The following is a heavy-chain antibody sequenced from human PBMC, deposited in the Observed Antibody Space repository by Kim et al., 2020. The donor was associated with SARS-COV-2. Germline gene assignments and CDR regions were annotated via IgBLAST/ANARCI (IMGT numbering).Heavy chain of an antibody. CDR3: ATDPYFDWLLVDF. D-gene: IGHD3-9*01. Sequence: GGSLRLSCAASTLTFSDYAMTWVRQAPGKGLEWVSSISGSGGTTYYADSVKGRFTISRDNSKNNLYLQMNSLRAEDTAVYYCATDPYFDWLLVDFWGPGT. J-gene: IGHJ4*02. CDR2: ISGSGGTT. V-gene: IGHV3-23*01. CDR1: TLTFSDYA.